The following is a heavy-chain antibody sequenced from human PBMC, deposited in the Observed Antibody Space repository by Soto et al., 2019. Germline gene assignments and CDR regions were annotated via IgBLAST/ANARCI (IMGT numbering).Heavy chain of an antibody. CDR1: GGSITSGGHY. D-gene: IGHD3-9*01. J-gene: IGHJ4*02. V-gene: IGHV4-31*03. Sequence: ASETLSLTCTVSGGSITSGGHYWGWIRQYPGKGLEWIGHIYDSGNMYFYNPSLKSRVTISADTSRNQFSLSLSSLTAADTAVYYCARVDHRGYFSVLTVFWDQGILVTVST. CDR2: IYDSGNMY. CDR3: ARVDHRGYFSVLTVF.